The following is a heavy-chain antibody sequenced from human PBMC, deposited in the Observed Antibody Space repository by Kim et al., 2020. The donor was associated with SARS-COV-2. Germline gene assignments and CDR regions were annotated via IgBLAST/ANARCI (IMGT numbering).Heavy chain of an antibody. CDR3: ARGSIAARHPFDY. CDR2: INHSGST. V-gene: IGHV4-34*01. J-gene: IGHJ4*02. CDR1: GGSFSGYY. Sequence: SETLSLTCAVYGGSFSGYYWSWIRQPPGKGLEWIGEINHSGSTNYNPSLKSRVTISVDTSKNQFSLKLSSVTAADTAVYYCARGSIAARHPFDYWGQGTLVTVSS. D-gene: IGHD6-6*01.